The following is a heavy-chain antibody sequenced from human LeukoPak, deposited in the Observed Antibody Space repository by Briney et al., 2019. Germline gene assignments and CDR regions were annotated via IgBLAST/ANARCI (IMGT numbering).Heavy chain of an antibody. CDR3: ARGVNYYDSSGYYLNWFDP. CDR1: GFTFSSYA. Sequence: GGSLRLSCAASGFTFSSYAMHWVRQAPGKRLEYVSAISSNGGSTYYANSVKGRFTISRDNSKNTLYLQMGSLRAEDMAVYYCARGVNYYDSSGYYLNWFDPWGQGTLVTVSS. D-gene: IGHD3-22*01. J-gene: IGHJ5*02. V-gene: IGHV3-64*01. CDR2: ISSNGGST.